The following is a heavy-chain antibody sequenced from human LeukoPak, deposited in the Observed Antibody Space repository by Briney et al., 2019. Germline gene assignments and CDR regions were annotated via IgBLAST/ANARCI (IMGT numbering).Heavy chain of an antibody. D-gene: IGHD3-10*01. CDR2: ISGSGNTI. J-gene: IGHJ4*02. CDR3: ARGYYRGYFGH. Sequence: GGSLRLSCAASGFTFSDYYMSWIRQAPGKGLEWVSYISGSGNTITYAYSVKGRFTISRDNAKNSLYLQMNSLRVEDTAVYYCARGYYRGYFGHWGQGTLVTVSS. CDR1: GFTFSDYY. V-gene: IGHV3-11*04.